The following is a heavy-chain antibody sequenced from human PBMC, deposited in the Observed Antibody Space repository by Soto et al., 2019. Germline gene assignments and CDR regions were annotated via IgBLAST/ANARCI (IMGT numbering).Heavy chain of an antibody. CDR3: ASGNRSYGDFDYYYYGTDV. Sequence: SETLSLTCTVSGGSISSGGYYLSWIRQHPGKGLEWIGYIYYSGSTYYNPSLKSRVTISVDTSKNQFSLKLSSVTAADTAVYYCASGNRSYGDFDYYYYGTDVWGQGTTVTVSS. V-gene: IGHV4-31*03. CDR1: GGSISSGGYY. J-gene: IGHJ6*02. D-gene: IGHD4-17*01. CDR2: IYYSGST.